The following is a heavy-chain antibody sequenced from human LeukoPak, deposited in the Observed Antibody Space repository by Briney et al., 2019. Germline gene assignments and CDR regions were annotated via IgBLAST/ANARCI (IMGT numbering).Heavy chain of an antibody. Sequence: ASVKVSCKASGYTFTSYDINWVRQATGQGLEWMGWMNPNSGNTGYAQKFQGRVTMTRNTSISTAYMELSSLRSEDTAVYYCARSGIAAAGTDYWGQGTLVTVSS. V-gene: IGHV1-8*01. CDR3: ARSGIAAAGTDY. CDR1: GYTFTSYD. J-gene: IGHJ4*02. CDR2: MNPNSGNT. D-gene: IGHD6-13*01.